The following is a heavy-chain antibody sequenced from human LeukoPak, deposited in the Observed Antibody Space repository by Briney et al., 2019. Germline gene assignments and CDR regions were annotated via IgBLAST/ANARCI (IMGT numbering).Heavy chain of an antibody. Sequence: GGSLRLSCAASGFSFSNYGMPWVRQAPGKGLEWVAVISFDEGTRFYANSVKGRLTISRDNSKNTLYLQMNSLRAEDTAVYFCVKDSKYNYESNDYSLGNWFDPWGQGTLVTVSS. V-gene: IGHV3-30*18. CDR2: ISFDEGTR. CDR3: VKDSKYNYESNDYSLGNWFDP. D-gene: IGHD3-22*01. J-gene: IGHJ5*02. CDR1: GFSFSNYG.